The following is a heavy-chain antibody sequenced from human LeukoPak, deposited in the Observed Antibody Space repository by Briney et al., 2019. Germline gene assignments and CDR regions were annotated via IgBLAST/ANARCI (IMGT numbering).Heavy chain of an antibody. CDR3: ARGRNYYGSGSYYHFDY. Sequence: ASVKVSCKASGYTFTGYYMHWVRQAPGQGLEWTGWINPNSGGTNYAQKFQGWVTMTRDTSISTAYMELSRLRSDDTAMYYCARGRNYYGSGSYYHFDYWGQGTLVTVSS. CDR2: INPNSGGT. V-gene: IGHV1-2*04. CDR1: GYTFTGYY. J-gene: IGHJ4*02. D-gene: IGHD3-10*01.